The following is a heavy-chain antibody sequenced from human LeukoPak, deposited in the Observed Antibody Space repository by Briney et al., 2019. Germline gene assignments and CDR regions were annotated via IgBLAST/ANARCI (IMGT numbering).Heavy chain of an antibody. Sequence: SVKVSCKASGGTFSTYAISWVRQAPGQGLEWMGGIIPIFGTADYAQKFQGRVTITTDESTSTAYMELSSLRSEDTAVYYCARVSGGYSGYGYFDYWGQGTLVTVSS. V-gene: IGHV1-69*05. CDR3: ARVSGGYSGYGYFDY. J-gene: IGHJ4*02. CDR2: IIPIFGTA. D-gene: IGHD5-12*01. CDR1: GGTFSTYA.